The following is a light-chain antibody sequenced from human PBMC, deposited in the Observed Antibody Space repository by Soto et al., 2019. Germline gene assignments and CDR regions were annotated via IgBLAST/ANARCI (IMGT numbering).Light chain of an antibody. CDR3: HQYNNWPPWT. CDR2: GAS. J-gene: IGKJ1*01. V-gene: IGKV3-15*01. CDR1: QSVSNN. Sequence: EVVMTQSPATLSVSPGERATLSCRASQSVSNNLAWYQQKPGQAPRLLIYGASTRATGIPGRFSGSGSGTEFTLTISSLQSEDFAVYYCHQYNNWPPWTFGQGTKVEIK.